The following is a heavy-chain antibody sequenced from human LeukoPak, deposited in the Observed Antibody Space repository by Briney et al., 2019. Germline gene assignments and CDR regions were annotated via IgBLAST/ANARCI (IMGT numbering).Heavy chain of an antibody. CDR3: ARDVARNSGDYGNDGFDI. V-gene: IGHV4-61*02. Sequence: PSETLSLTCTVSGGSISSGSYYWSRIRQPAGKGLEWIGRIYTSGSTNYNPSLKSRVTISVDTSKNQFSLKLSSVTAADTAVYYCARDVARNSGDYGNDGFDIWGLGTMVTVSS. J-gene: IGHJ3*02. D-gene: IGHD4-17*01. CDR2: IYTSGST. CDR1: GGSISSGSYY.